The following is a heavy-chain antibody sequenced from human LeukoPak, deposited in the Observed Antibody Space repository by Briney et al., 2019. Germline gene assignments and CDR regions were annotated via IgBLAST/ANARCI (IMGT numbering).Heavy chain of an antibody. J-gene: IGHJ5*02. CDR1: GYTFTSYA. Sequence: ASVKVSCTASGYTFTSYAMHWVRQAPGQRLEWMGWINAGNGNTKYSQEFQGRVTITRDTSASTAYMELSSLRSEDMAVYYCARVGLAGTTRVVWSDPWGQGTLVTVSS. CDR2: INAGNGNT. D-gene: IGHD1-1*01. V-gene: IGHV1-3*03. CDR3: ARVGLAGTTRVVWSDP.